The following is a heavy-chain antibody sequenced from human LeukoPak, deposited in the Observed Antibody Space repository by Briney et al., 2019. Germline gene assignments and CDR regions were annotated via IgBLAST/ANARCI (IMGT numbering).Heavy chain of an antibody. CDR2: ISPSSSYI. CDR3: AREGGYGSGGSCRFFDY. D-gene: IGHD2-15*01. J-gene: IGHJ4*02. V-gene: IGHV3-21*06. Sequence: GGSLRLSCAASGFTFSSSSMNWVRQAPGKGLEFVSSISPSSSYIYYADSVKGRFTISRDDAKNSLFLQMNSLRAEDTAVYYCAREGGYGSGGSCRFFDYWGQGTLVTVSS. CDR1: GFTFSSSS.